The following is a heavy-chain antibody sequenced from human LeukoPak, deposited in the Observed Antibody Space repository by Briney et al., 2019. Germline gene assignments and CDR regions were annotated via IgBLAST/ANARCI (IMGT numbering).Heavy chain of an antibody. CDR2: TRNKANSYTT. V-gene: IGHV3-72*01. CDR1: RFTFSDHY. D-gene: IGHD3-10*01. J-gene: IGHJ3*02. Sequence: GGSLRLSCAGSRFTFSDHYMDWVRPPPGKGREWVGRTRNKANSYTTEYAASVKGRFTISRDDSKNSLYLQMNSLKTEDTAVYYCALVRGVAPPDAFDIWGQGTMVTVSS. CDR3: ALVRGVAPPDAFDI.